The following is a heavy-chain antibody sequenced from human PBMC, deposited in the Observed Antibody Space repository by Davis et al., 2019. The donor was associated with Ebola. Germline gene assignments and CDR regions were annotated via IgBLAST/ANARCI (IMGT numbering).Heavy chain of an antibody. CDR3: ARGYYYGPGSYLDY. CDR1: GYTFTEHY. D-gene: IGHD3-10*01. CDR2: INPNNGGI. Sequence: ASVKVSCKASGYTFTEHYMHWVRQAPGQGLEWMGWINPNNGGINYAQKLQGRVTMTTDTSTSTAYMELRSLRSNDTAVYYCARGYYYGPGSYLDYWGQGTLITVSS. V-gene: IGHV1-2*02. J-gene: IGHJ4*02.